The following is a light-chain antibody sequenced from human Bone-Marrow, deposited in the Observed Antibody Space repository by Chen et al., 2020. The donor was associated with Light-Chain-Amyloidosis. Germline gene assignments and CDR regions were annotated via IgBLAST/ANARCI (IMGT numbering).Light chain of an antibody. CDR1: QSVSSY. CDR2: DSS. V-gene: IGKV3-11*01. Sequence: EIVLIQSPATLSLSPGERATLSCRASQSVSSYLAWYQQKPGQAPRLLIYDSSNRATGIPARFSGSGSGTDFTRTISSLEPEDFAVYYCQQRSNWPLMYTFGQGTKLEIK. CDR3: QQRSNWPLMYT. J-gene: IGKJ2*01.